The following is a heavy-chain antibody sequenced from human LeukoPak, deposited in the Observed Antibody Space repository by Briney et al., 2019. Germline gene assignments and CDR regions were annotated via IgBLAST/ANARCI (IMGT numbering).Heavy chain of an antibody. CDR2: FDPEDGET. V-gene: IGHV1-24*01. CDR3: ATDRLPQYDTDYYDSSVPTN. D-gene: IGHD3-22*01. J-gene: IGHJ4*02. CDR1: GYTLTELS. Sequence: ASVTVSCKVSGYTLTELSLHWVRQAPGKGLEWMGGFDPEDGETIYAQKFQGRVTMTEDTSTDTAYMELSSLRSEDTAVYYCATDRLPQYDTDYYDSSVPTNWGQGTLVTVSS.